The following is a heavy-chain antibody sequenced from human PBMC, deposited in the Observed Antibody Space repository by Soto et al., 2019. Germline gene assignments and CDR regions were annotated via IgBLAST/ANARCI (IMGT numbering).Heavy chain of an antibody. D-gene: IGHD4-4*01. V-gene: IGHV4-61*01. J-gene: IGHJ4*02. CDR2: IYYSGPT. CDR3: ARGYSHYAH. CDR1: GGSVSRDSNF. Sequence: KTSETVSLTCTVSGGSVSRDSNFWSWIRQPPGKGLEWIGYIYYSGPTRYNPSLESRVTISIDSSKNQVSLNLTSVTAADTAVYYCARGYSHYAHWGRGTLVTVSS.